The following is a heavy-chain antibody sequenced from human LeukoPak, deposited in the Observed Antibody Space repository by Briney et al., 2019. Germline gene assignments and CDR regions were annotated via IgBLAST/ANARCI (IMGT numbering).Heavy chain of an antibody. Sequence: PSETLSLTXTVSGGSISSGYYWSWIRPPPGKGLEWIGEINHSGSTNYTPSLKSRVTISVDTSKTQFSLKLSSVTAADTAVYYCARVLGPDCSSTSCYTDWFDPWGQGTLVTVSS. CDR3: ARVLGPDCSSTSCYTDWFDP. V-gene: IGHV4-34*01. D-gene: IGHD2-2*02. J-gene: IGHJ5*02. CDR1: GGSISSGYY. CDR2: INHSGST.